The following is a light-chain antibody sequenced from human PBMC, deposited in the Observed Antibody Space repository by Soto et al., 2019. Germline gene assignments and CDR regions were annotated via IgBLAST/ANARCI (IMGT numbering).Light chain of an antibody. CDR2: KAS. Sequence: DIQMTQSPSTLSGSVGDRVTITCRASQTISSWLAWYQQKPGKAPKLLIYKASTLKSGGPSRLSGSGSGTEYTLTISSLQPDDFATDYCQQYNSYSEAVGQGTKVELK. J-gene: IGKJ1*01. CDR3: QQYNSYSEA. V-gene: IGKV1-5*03. CDR1: QTISSW.